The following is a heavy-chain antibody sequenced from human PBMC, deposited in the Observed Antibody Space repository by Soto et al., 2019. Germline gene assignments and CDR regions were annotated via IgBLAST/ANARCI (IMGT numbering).Heavy chain of an antibody. Sequence: ETLSLTCTVSGGSVSSYHWTWIRQSPGQGLEWIGYIFYNGSTDYNPSLKSRATISLSTSKRQFSLKLTPVTAADTAVYYCAREFFWRSSSSPTFYYYLDVWGKGATVTVSS. V-gene: IGHV4-4*08. CDR2: IFYNGST. D-gene: IGHD6-6*01. CDR1: GGSVSSYH. CDR3: AREFFWRSSSSPTFYYYLDV. J-gene: IGHJ6*03.